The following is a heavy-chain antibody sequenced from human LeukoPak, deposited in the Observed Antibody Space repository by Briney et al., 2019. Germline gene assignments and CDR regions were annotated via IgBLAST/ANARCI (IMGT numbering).Heavy chain of an antibody. CDR1: RGTFSSYV. Sequence: SVKVYCKASRGTFSSYVISWVLQAPGQGVEWMGGIIPIFGTANYAQKFQGRVTITTDESTSTAYLEMSSLRSEDTAVYYCGRMIVHTGAFDIWGQGTMVTVSS. V-gene: IGHV1-69*05. J-gene: IGHJ3*02. D-gene: IGHD3-22*01. CDR2: IIPIFGTA. CDR3: GRMIVHTGAFDI.